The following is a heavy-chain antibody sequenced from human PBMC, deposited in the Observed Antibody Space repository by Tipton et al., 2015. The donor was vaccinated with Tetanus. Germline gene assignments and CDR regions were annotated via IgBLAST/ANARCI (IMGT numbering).Heavy chain of an antibody. D-gene: IGHD2-8*01. Sequence: VQLVQSGGEVKKPGGSLKISCKGSGYIFTNYWIGWVRQKPGKGLEWMGIIYPGDSDTRYSPSFQGQVTISVEKSINTAYLQWSSLKASDTSVFYCARAHCTDGVCNFDFWGQGALVTVAS. CDR3: ARAHCTDGVCNFDF. CDR2: IYPGDSDT. V-gene: IGHV5-51*01. CDR1: GYIFTNYW. J-gene: IGHJ4*02.